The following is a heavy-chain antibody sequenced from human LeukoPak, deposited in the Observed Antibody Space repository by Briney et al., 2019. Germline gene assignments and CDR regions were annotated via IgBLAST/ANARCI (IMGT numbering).Heavy chain of an antibody. J-gene: IGHJ4*02. CDR1: GYSFTSYW. D-gene: IGHD5-18*01. CDR3: ARRGEAMDPFDY. CDR2: IYPGDSDT. V-gene: IGHV5-51*01. Sequence: PGESLKISCKDSGYSFTSYWIGWVRQMPGKGWEWMGIIYPGDSDTRYSPSFQGQVTISADKSINTAYLQWSSLKASDTAIYYCARRGEAMDPFDYWGQGTLVTVSS.